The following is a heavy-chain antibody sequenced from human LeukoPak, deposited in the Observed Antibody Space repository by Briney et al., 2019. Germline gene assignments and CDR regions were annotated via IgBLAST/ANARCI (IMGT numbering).Heavy chain of an antibody. Sequence: GASVKVSCKASGYTFTSYDINWVRQATGQGLEWMGWMNPNSGNTGYAQKFQGRVTMTRNTSISTAYMELSSLRSEDTAVYYCAKMASSGYYYNRAFDIWGQGTMVTVSS. V-gene: IGHV1-8*01. CDR2: MNPNSGNT. J-gene: IGHJ3*02. CDR1: GYTFTSYD. CDR3: AKMASSGYYYNRAFDI. D-gene: IGHD3-22*01.